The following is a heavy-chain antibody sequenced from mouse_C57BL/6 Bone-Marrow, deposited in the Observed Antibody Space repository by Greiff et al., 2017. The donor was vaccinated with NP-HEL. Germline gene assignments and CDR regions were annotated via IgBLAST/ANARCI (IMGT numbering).Heavy chain of an antibody. V-gene: IGHV1-64*01. CDR3: ARRSNYGGFAY. Sequence: LQESGAELVKPGASVKLSCKASGYTFTSYWMHWVKQRPGQGLEWIGMIHPNSGSTNYNEKFKSKATLTVDKSSSTAYMQLSSLTSEDSAVYYCARRSNYGGFAYWGQGTLVTVSA. CDR2: IHPNSGST. D-gene: IGHD2-5*01. J-gene: IGHJ3*01. CDR1: GYTFTSYW.